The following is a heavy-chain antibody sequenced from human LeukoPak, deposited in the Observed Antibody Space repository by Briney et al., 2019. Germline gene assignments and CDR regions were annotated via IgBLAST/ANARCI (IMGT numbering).Heavy chain of an antibody. CDR3: ARDGVLDYGDYWYLDL. Sequence: SETLSLTCTVSGGSINSYFWTWIRQPAGKGLECLGRFHPSGKTNYNPSLKSRVTMSLDTSKNQFSLKPTSVTAADTAVYYCARDGVLDYGDYWYLDLWGRGTLVTVSS. V-gene: IGHV4-4*07. J-gene: IGHJ2*01. D-gene: IGHD4-17*01. CDR1: GGSINSYF. CDR2: FHPSGKT.